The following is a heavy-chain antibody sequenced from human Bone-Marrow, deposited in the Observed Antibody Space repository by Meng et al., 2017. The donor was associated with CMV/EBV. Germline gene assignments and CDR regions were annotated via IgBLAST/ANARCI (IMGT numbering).Heavy chain of an antibody. Sequence: VSGGSMRSSQWWSWVRQPPGKGLEWIGEIYHSGRTNYNPSLKSRVTISVDKSKNQFSLKLSSVTAADTAVYYCARASSGLLGGAFDIWGQGTMVTVSS. D-gene: IGHD3-22*01. CDR2: IYHSGRT. CDR3: ARASSGLLGGAFDI. CDR1: GGSMRSSQW. J-gene: IGHJ3*02. V-gene: IGHV4-4*02.